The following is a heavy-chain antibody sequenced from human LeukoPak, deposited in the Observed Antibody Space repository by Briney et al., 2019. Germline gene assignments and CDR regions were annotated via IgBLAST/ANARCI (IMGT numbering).Heavy chain of an antibody. D-gene: IGHD6-19*01. V-gene: IGHV4-59*01. Sequence: PSETLSLTCTLSGGSISSNYWTWIRQPPGKGLEWIGYIYYSGSTNYNPSLKSRVTISVDTAKNQFSLKLSSVTAADTAVYYCAGSTALAVAGPTLFDYWGQGTLVTVSS. CDR1: GGSISSNY. J-gene: IGHJ4*02. CDR2: IYYSGST. CDR3: AGSTALAVAGPTLFDY.